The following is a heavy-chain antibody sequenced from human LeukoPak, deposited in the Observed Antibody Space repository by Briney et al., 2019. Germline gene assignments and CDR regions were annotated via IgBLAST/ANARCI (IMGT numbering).Heavy chain of an antibody. CDR1: GFTFSIYA. J-gene: IGHJ4*02. CDR3: LRDRGSGWYYMDR. V-gene: IGHV3-23*01. D-gene: IGHD6-19*01. Sequence: GGSLRLSCAASGFTFSIYAMSWLRQAPGKGLEWVSVINSNGGTAFYADSVKGRFTISRDNSRNTVSLHMKSLRVDDTAIYFSLRDRGSGWYYMDRWGQGTLVTVAS. CDR2: INSNGGTA.